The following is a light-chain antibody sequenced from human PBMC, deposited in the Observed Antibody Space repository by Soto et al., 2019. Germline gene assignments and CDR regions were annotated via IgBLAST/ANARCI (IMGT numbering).Light chain of an antibody. CDR1: SSNIGSNY. CDR3: ASWDDSLSGVL. V-gene: IGLV1-47*01. Sequence: QAVVTQPPSASGTPGQRVTISCSGSSSNIGSNYVYWYQQFPGTAPKLLIYRNDQRPSEVPDRFSGSKSGTSASLAISGLRSEDEANFYCASWDDSLSGVLFGGGTKLTVL. CDR2: RND. J-gene: IGLJ2*01.